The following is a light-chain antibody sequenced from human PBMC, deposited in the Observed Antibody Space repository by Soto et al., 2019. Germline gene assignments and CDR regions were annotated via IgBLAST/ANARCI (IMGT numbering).Light chain of an antibody. CDR3: MQALQTPRT. J-gene: IGKJ1*01. V-gene: IGKV2-28*01. CDR1: QSLLHSNGYNY. CDR2: LGS. Sequence: DIVMTQSPLSLPVTPGEPASISCRSSQSLLHSNGYNYLDWYLQKPGQSPQPLIYLGSNRASGVPDRFRGSGSGTDFTLKISRVEAEDVWVYYCMQALQTPRTFGKGTKVDIK.